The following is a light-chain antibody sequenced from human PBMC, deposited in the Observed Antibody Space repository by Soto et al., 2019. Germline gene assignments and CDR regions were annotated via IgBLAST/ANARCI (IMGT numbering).Light chain of an antibody. Sequence: DIVMTQSPDSLAVSLGERATINCKSSQSVLYSSSNKNYLAWYQQKPGQPPKLLLYWASTRESGVPDRFSGSGSGTDFPLPISSLQAEDVAVYYCQQYYSTPWTFGQGTKVEIK. CDR3: QQYYSTPWT. CDR1: QSVLYSSSNKNY. J-gene: IGKJ1*01. CDR2: WAS. V-gene: IGKV4-1*01.